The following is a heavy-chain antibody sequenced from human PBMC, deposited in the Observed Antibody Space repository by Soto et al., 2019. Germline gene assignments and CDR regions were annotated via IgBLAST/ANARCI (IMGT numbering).Heavy chain of an antibody. D-gene: IGHD2-2*01. CDR2: ISSSSSTI. J-gene: IGHJ6*03. CDR1: GFTFSSYS. CDR3: ARDRGGVGIVVVPAAMRNPYYYYMDV. Sequence: GGSLRLSCAASGFTFSSYSMNWVRQAPGKGLEWVSYISSSSSTIYYADSVKGRFTISRDNAKNSLYLQMNSLRAEDTAVYYCARDRGGVGIVVVPAAMRNPYYYYMDVWGKGTTVTVSS. V-gene: IGHV3-48*01.